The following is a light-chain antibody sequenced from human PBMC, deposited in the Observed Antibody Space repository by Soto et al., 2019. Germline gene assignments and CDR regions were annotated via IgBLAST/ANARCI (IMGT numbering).Light chain of an antibody. CDR3: QQYNVWPLT. Sequence: EIVMTQSPATLSVSPGERATLSCRASQGVSSNLAWYQQKPGQTPKLLIYVASTRATGIPARFSGSGSGTEFTLAIRSLQSEDFAVYYCQQYNVWPLTFGGGTKVEFK. CDR2: VAS. J-gene: IGKJ4*01. CDR1: QGVSSN. V-gene: IGKV3-15*01.